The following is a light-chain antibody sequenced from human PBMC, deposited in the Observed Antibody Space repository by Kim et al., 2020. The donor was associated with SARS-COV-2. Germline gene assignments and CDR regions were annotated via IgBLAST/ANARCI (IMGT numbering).Light chain of an antibody. Sequence: NFMLTQPHSVSESPGKTVTISCTRSSSSIANNYVQWYQQRPGSSPTSVIYEDNRRPSGVPDRFSGSIDSSSNSASLTISGLKTEDEADYYCQSYDSSNRGVFGGGTKLTVL. CDR1: SSSIANNY. CDR3: QSYDSSNRGV. V-gene: IGLV6-57*01. CDR2: EDN. J-gene: IGLJ3*02.